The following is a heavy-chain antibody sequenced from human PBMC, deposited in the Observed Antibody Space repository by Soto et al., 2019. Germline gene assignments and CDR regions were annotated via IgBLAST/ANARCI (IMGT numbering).Heavy chain of an antibody. CDR3: AKIGLYSSSPPFDY. J-gene: IGHJ4*02. CDR1: GFTFSSYW. CDR2: IKQDGSEK. D-gene: IGHD6-6*01. V-gene: IGHV3-7*01. Sequence: PGGSLRLSCVASGFTFSSYWMSWVRQAPGKGLEWVANIKQDGSEKYYVDSVKGRFTISRDNSKNTLYLQMNSLRAEDTAVYYCAKIGLYSSSPPFDYWGQGTLLTVSS.